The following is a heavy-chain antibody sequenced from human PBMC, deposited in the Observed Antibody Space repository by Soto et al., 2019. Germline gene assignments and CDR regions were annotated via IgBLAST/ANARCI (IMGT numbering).Heavy chain of an antibody. Sequence: SETLSLTCAVSGYSISSGYYLGWIRQPPGKGLEWIGSIYHSGSTYYNPSLKSRVTISVDTSKNQFSLKLSSVTAADTAVYYCAREDSSGWSGWFDPWGQGTLVTVSS. CDR3: AREDSSGWSGWFDP. D-gene: IGHD6-19*01. V-gene: IGHV4-38-2*02. CDR1: GYSISSGYY. J-gene: IGHJ5*02. CDR2: IYHSGST.